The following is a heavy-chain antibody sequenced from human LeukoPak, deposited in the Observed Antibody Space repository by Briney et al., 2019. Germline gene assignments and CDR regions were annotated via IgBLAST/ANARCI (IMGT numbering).Heavy chain of an antibody. Sequence: SVKVSCKASGGTFSSYAISWVRQAPGQGLEWMGRIIPILGIANYAQKFQGRVTITADKSTSTAYMELSRLRSEDTAVDYCARERGEYSYGYTDYSGQGALVTVS. V-gene: IGHV1-69*04. J-gene: IGHJ4*02. D-gene: IGHD5-18*01. CDR3: ARERGEYSYGYTDY. CDR1: GGTFSSYA. CDR2: IIPILGIA.